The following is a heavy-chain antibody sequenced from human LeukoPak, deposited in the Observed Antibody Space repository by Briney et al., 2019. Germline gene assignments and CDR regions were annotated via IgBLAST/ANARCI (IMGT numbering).Heavy chain of an antibody. J-gene: IGHJ4*02. CDR3: VRDLGGRSGH. CDR1: GFTFSSYA. Sequence: GGSLRLSCAASGFTFSSYAMHWVRQAPGKGLEWVAVISYDGSNKYYADSVKGRFTISRDNSRNTLYLQMNSLRAEDTAVYYCVRDLGGRSGHWGQGTLVTVSS. V-gene: IGHV3-30-3*01. D-gene: IGHD1-26*01. CDR2: ISYDGSNK.